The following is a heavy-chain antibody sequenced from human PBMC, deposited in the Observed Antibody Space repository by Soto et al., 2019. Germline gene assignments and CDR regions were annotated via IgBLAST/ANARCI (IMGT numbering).Heavy chain of an antibody. V-gene: IGHV3-15*01. CDR1: GFTFSSYE. J-gene: IGHJ5*02. CDR3: TNYIVEEATVYDH. Sequence: TGGSLRLSCAASGFTFSSYEMSWVRQSPGKGLEWVGRIKSREDGGATNYATTVKGRLSISRDDSKNTLYLQLNNLKTEDTDVYYCTNYIVEEATVYDHWGQGTLVNVFS. CDR2: IKSREDGGAT. D-gene: IGHD1-1*01.